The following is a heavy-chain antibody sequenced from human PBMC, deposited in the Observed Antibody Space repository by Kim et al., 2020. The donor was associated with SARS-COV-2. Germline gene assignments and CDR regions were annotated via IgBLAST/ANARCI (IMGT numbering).Heavy chain of an antibody. Sequence: GGSLRLSCAASGFTFSNNVMNWVRQAPGEGLEWVATSISGGGATYYADSMKGRFTISRDNSKNTLYLQMNSLRAEDTAVYYCARGGGFDYWGQGTLVTVSS. CDR3: ARGGGFDY. V-gene: IGHV3-23*01. D-gene: IGHD2-15*01. CDR1: GFTFSNNV. CDR2: SISGGGAT. J-gene: IGHJ4*02.